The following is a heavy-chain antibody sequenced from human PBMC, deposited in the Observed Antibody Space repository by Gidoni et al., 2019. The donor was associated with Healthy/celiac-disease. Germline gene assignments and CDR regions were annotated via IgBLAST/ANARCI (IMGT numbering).Heavy chain of an antibody. V-gene: IGHV3-30-3*01. Sequence: QVQLVESGGGVVQPGRSLRLSCAASGFTFSSYAMHWVRQAPGKGLEWVAVISYDGSNKYYADSVKGRFTISRDNSKNTLYLQMNSLRAEDTAVYYCASSRDPYDILTGIPAWGQGTMVTVSS. CDR1: GFTFSSYA. CDR2: ISYDGSNK. CDR3: ASSRDPYDILTGIPA. D-gene: IGHD3-9*01. J-gene: IGHJ3*01.